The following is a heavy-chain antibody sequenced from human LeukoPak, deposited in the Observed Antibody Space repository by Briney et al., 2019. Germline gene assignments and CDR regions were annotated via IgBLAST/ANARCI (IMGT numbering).Heavy chain of an antibody. J-gene: IGHJ4*02. Sequence: GASVKVSCKASGYTFTSYDINWVRQATGQGLEWMGWMNPNSGNTGYAQKFQGRVTMITDTSTSTAYMELRSLRSDDTAVYYCARDSYYDSSGYYYAYWGQGTLVTVSS. CDR1: GYTFTSYD. V-gene: IGHV1-8*01. CDR3: ARDSYYDSSGYYYAY. CDR2: MNPNSGNT. D-gene: IGHD3-22*01.